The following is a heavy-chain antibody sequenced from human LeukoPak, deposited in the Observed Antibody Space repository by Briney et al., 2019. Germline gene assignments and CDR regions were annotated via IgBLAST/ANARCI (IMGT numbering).Heavy chain of an antibody. Sequence: WVSAISGSGGSTYYADSVKGRFTISRDNSKNTLYLQMNSLRAEDTAVYYCAKDTFPIPFDYWGQGTLVTVSS. V-gene: IGHV3-23*01. D-gene: IGHD2-2*02. CDR3: AKDTFPIPFDY. CDR2: ISGSGGST. J-gene: IGHJ4*02.